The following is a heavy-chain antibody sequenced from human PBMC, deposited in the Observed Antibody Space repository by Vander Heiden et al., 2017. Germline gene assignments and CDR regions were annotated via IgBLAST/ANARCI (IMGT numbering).Heavy chain of an antibody. V-gene: IGHV3-30*03. CDR3: SGLWVTTSNDAFDI. Sequence: QVQLVESGGGVVQPGRSLRLSCAASGFPFSSYGMHWGRHAPGKGLEWLAVISYDGSNKYYADSVKGRFTISRDNSKNTLYLQMNSLRAEDTAVYYCSGLWVTTSNDAFDIWGQGTMVTVSS. J-gene: IGHJ3*02. CDR1: GFPFSSYG. D-gene: IGHD4-17*01. CDR2: ISYDGSNK.